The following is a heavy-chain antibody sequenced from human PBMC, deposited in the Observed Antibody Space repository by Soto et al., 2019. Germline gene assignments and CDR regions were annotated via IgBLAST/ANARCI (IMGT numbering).Heavy chain of an antibody. D-gene: IGHD2-2*02. J-gene: IGHJ6*02. CDR2: IYPGDSDT. CDR3: ARQGDIVVVPATIHYYYGMDV. CDR1: GYSFTSYW. Sequence: DSLTISCKGSGYSFTSYWIGWVRQMPGKGLEWMGIIYPGDSDTRYSPSFQGQVTISADKSISTAYLQWSSLKASDTAMYYCARQGDIVVVPATIHYYYGMDVWGQGTTV. V-gene: IGHV5-51*01.